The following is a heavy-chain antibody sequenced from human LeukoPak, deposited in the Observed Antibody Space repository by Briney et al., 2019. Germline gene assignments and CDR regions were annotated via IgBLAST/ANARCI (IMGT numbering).Heavy chain of an antibody. V-gene: IGHV3-48*01. D-gene: IGHD5-18*01. J-gene: IGHJ4*02. CDR3: ARGRDTAMALGY. Sequence: GGSLRLSCAASGSTFSSYSMKWVRQAPGKGLEWVSYISSGSSTIYYADSVKGRFTISRDNAKNSLYLQMNSLRVEDTAVYYCARGRDTAMALGYWGQGTLVTVSS. CDR2: ISSGSSTI. CDR1: GSTFSSYS.